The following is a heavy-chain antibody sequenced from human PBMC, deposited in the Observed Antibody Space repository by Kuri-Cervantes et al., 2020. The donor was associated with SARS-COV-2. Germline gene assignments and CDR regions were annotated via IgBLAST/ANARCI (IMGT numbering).Heavy chain of an antibody. CDR3: VRGWPGHGWFDP. CDR2: IGTAGDT. Sequence: GGSLRLSCAAPGLTFSNFDMHWVRQASGRGLEWVSGIGTAGDTYYPASVQGRFIISRDNAKNSVSLQMNSLRAGDTAVYYCVRGWPGHGWFDPWGQGTLVTVSS. J-gene: IGHJ5*02. V-gene: IGHV3-13*01. CDR1: GLTFSNFD.